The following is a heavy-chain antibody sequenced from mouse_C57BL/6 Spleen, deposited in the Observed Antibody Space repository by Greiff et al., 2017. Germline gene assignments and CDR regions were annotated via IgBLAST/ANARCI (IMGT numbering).Heavy chain of an antibody. CDR1: GYTFTSYW. J-gene: IGHJ3*01. D-gene: IGHD2-5*01. CDR3: ARVYSNYVGGWFAY. CDR2: ISPGSGRT. Sequence: QVQLQQPGAELVKPGASVKMSCKASGYTFTSYWLTWVKQRPGHGLEWIGDISPGSGRTNYTEKFKSKATLTVDTSSSTAYMQLSSLTSEDSAVYYCARVYSNYVGGWFAYWVQGTLVTVSA. V-gene: IGHV1-55*01.